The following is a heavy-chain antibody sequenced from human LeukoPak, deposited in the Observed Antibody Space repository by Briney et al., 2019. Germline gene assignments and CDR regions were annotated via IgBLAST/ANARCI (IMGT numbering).Heavy chain of an antibody. D-gene: IGHD5-12*01. V-gene: IGHV3-30*18. CDR1: GFTFSSYG. CDR2: ISYDGSNK. J-gene: IGHJ4*02. CDR3: AKDHSGYDIDY. Sequence: PGGSLRLSCAASGFTFSSYGMHWVRQAPGKGLEWVAVISYDGSNKYYADSVKGRFTISRDNSKNTLYLQTNSLRAEDTAVYYCAKDHSGYDIDYWGQGTLVTVSS.